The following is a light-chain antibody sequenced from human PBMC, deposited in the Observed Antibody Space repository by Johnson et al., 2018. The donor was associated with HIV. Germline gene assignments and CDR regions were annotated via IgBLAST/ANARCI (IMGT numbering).Light chain of an antibody. V-gene: IGLV1-51*02. CDR3: GTWDSSLSVLYV. Sequence: QAVLTQPHSVSAAPGQKVTISCSGSSSNIGHNYVSWYQQLPGTAPKLLIYENNKRPSGIPARISGSQSSTSAALALTGLPTGDEADYYCGTWDSSLSVLYVFGTGTKVTVL. J-gene: IGLJ1*01. CDR2: ENN. CDR1: SSNIGHNY.